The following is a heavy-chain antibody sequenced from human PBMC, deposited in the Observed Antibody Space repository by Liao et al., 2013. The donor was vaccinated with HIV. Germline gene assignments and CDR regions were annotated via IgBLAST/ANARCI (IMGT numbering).Heavy chain of an antibody. Sequence: QVQLQESGPGLVKPSQTLSLTCTVSGGSISSGPYYCNWIRQPAGKGLEWIGRIFTSGNTNYNPSLQSRVTISVDTSKNQFSLKLSSVTAADTAVYYCSTAFKVGIFDNWGQGTLVTVAS. CDR3: STAFKVGIFDN. J-gene: IGHJ4*02. D-gene: IGHD2-21*01. CDR2: IFTSGNT. CDR1: GGSISSGPYY. V-gene: IGHV4-61*02.